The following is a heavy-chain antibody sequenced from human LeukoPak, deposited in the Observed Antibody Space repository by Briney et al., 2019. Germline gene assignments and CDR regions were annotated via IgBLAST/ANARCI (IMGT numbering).Heavy chain of an antibody. CDR3: ARAGSSSGWYFDY. D-gene: IGHD6-19*01. V-gene: IGHV1-18*01. J-gene: IGHJ4*02. Sequence: GASVKVSRKASGYDFTSVGITWVRRAPGRGLEWMGWISPYNGNTRYAQKFQGRVAMATDTSTTTAYTELRGLRFNDTAVYYCARAGSSSGWYFDYWGQGTLVTVSS. CDR1: GYDFTSVG. CDR2: ISPYNGNT.